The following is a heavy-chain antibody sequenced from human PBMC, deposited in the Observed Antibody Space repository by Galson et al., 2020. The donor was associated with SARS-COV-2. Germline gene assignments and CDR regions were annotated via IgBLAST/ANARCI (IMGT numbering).Heavy chain of an antibody. CDR3: ASSYYDILTGNWFDP. J-gene: IGHJ5*02. D-gene: IGHD3-9*01. V-gene: IGHV4-4*02. CDR2: IYHSGST. Sequence: ASETLSLTCAVSGGSISSSNWWSWVRQPPGKGLEWIGEIYHSGSTNYNPSLKSRVTISVDKSKNQFSLKLSSVTAADTAVYYCASSYYDILTGNWFDPWGQGTLVTVSS. CDR1: GGSISSSNW.